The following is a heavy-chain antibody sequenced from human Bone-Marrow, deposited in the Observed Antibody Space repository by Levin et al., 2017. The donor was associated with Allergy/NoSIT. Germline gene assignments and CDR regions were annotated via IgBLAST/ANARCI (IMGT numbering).Heavy chain of an antibody. D-gene: IGHD3-10*01. Sequence: QLGESLKISCAASGFTFSSYWMSWVRQAPGKGLEWVANIKQDGSEKYYVDSVKGRFTITRDNAKNSLYLQMNSLRAEDTAVYYCARGPLMVRGFMDVWGQGTTVTVSS. CDR2: IKQDGSEK. CDR3: ARGPLMVRGFMDV. J-gene: IGHJ6*02. V-gene: IGHV3-7*01. CDR1: GFTFSSYW.